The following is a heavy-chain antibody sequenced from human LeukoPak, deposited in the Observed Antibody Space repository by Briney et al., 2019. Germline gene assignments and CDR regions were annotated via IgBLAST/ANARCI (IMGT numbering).Heavy chain of an antibody. CDR2: ISWDGGST. J-gene: IGHJ4*02. Sequence: GGSLRLSCAASGFTFSSYSMNWVRQAPGKGLEWVSLISWDGGSTYYADSVKGRFTISRDNSKNSLYLQMNSLRTEDTALYYCAKDTKASGWSYFDYWGQGTLVTVSS. V-gene: IGHV3-43*01. D-gene: IGHD6-19*01. CDR1: GFTFSSYS. CDR3: AKDTKASGWSYFDY.